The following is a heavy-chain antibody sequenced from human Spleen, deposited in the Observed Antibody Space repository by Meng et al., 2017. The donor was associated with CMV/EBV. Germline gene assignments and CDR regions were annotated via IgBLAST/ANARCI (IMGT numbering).Heavy chain of an antibody. Sequence: ASVKVSCKASGYTFTSYYMHWVRQAPGQGLEWMGIINPSGGSTSYAQKLQGRVTMTSDTSTSTAYVELRSLRSDDTAVYYCARDGQQTPFYYYYGMDVWGQGTAVTVSS. D-gene: IGHD6-13*01. J-gene: IGHJ6*02. CDR1: GYTFTSYY. CDR2: INPSGGST. V-gene: IGHV1-46*01. CDR3: ARDGQQTPFYYYYGMDV.